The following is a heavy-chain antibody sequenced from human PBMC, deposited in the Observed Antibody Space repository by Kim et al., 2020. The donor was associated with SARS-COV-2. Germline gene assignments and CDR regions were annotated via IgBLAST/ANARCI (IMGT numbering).Heavy chain of an antibody. CDR3: ARGSSWSLRAFDI. CDR1: GGSISSGDYY. Sequence: SETLSLTCTVSGGSISSGDYYWSWIRQPPGKGLEWIGYIYYSGSTYYTPSLKSRVTISVDTSKNQFSLKLSSVTAADTAVYYCARGSSWSLRAFDIWGQGTMVTVSS. J-gene: IGHJ3*02. V-gene: IGHV4-30-4*01. CDR2: IYYSGST. D-gene: IGHD6-13*01.